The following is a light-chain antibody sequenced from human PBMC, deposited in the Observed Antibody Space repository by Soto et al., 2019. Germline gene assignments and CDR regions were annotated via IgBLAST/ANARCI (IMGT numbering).Light chain of an antibody. J-gene: IGKJ3*01. CDR3: QQYNNGPPGGT. Sequence: ETVMTQSPATLSVSPGERATLSCRASQSVSSNLAWYLQIPGQAPRLLIYGASIRAPGIPARFIGSGSGTEFTLTISSLQSEDFAVYYCQQYNNGPPGGTFGPGTKVDIK. V-gene: IGKV3D-15*01. CDR1: QSVSSN. CDR2: GAS.